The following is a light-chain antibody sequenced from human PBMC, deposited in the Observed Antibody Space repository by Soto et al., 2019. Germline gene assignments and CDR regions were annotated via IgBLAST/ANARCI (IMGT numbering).Light chain of an antibody. CDR2: KAS. J-gene: IGKJ4*01. V-gene: IGKV1-5*03. Sequence: DIQMTQSPSTLSGSVGDRVTITCRAGQTISSWLAWYQQKPGKAPKLLIYKASGLESGVPSRFSGSGTGTEFTLTISSLQPDDFATYYCQQYNNYPLTFGGGTKVDI. CDR1: QTISSW. CDR3: QQYNNYPLT.